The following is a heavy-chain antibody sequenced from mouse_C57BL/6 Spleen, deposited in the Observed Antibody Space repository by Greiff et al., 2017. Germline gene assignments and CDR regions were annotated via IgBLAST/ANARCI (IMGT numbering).Heavy chain of an antibody. D-gene: IGHD2-3*01. CDR1: GYTFTDYY. CDR3: APYDGYYLAWFAY. J-gene: IGHJ3*01. CDR2: INPNNGGT. V-gene: IGHV1-26*01. Sequence: VQLQQSGPELVKPGASVKISCKASGYTFTDYYMNWVKQSHGKSLEWIGDINPNNGGTSYNQKFKGKATLTVDKSSSTAYMELRSLTSEDSAVYYCAPYDGYYLAWFAYWGQGTLVTVSA.